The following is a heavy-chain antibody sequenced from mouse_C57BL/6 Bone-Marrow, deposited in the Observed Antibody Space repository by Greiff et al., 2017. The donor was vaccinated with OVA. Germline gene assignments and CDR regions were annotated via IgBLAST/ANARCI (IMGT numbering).Heavy chain of an antibody. J-gene: IGHJ1*03. CDR1: GFTFSDYG. CDR2: ISSGSSTI. Sequence: EVMLVESGGGLVKPGGSLKLSCAASGFTFSDYGMHWVRQAPEKGLEWVAYISSGSSTIYYADTVKGRFTISRDNAKNTLFLQMTSLRSEDTAMYYCARINYWYFDVGGTGTTVTVSS. CDR3: ARINYWYFDV. V-gene: IGHV5-17*01.